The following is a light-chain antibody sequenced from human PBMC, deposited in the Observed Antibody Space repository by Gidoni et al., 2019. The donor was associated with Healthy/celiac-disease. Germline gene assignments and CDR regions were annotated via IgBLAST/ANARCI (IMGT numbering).Light chain of an antibody. V-gene: IGLV6-57*01. Sequence: NVMLTQAHSVWETPRTAVTSAYTGSSCSIASNYVKWYQQRPGSSPTTVIYEDNQRPSGVPDRVSGSIDSSSNSASLTISGLKTEDEADYYCQSYDSNNVVFGGGTKLTVL. CDR3: QSYDSNNVV. J-gene: IGLJ2*01. CDR2: EDN. CDR1: SCSIASNY.